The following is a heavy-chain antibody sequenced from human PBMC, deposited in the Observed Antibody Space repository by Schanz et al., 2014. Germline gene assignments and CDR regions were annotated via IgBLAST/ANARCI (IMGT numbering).Heavy chain of an antibody. CDR3: ARDSLRGATGGYGMDV. V-gene: IGHV4-34*01. CDR1: GGSFSGYY. CDR2: IYHSGNT. D-gene: IGHD2-8*02. Sequence: QVQLQQWGAGLLKPSETLSLTCAVYGGSFSGYYWSWIRQPPGKGLEWIGEIYHSGNTNYNASLKRRVTISVDKSKNQFSLKVRSVTAADTAVYYCARDSLRGATGGYGMDVWGQGTTVTVFS. J-gene: IGHJ6*02.